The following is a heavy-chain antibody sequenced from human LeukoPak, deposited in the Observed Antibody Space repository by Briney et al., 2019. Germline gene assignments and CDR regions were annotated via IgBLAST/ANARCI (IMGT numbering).Heavy chain of an antibody. CDR3: ARVRAYGSGSYVDY. CDR1: GFTFSTYA. CDR2: IYYSGST. D-gene: IGHD3-10*01. V-gene: IGHV4-59*01. Sequence: GSLRLSCAASGFTFSTYAMSWVRQAPGKGLEWIGYIYYSGSTNYNPSLKSRVTISVDTSKNQFSLKLSSVTAADTAVYYCARVRAYGSGSYVDYWGQGTLVTVSS. J-gene: IGHJ4*02.